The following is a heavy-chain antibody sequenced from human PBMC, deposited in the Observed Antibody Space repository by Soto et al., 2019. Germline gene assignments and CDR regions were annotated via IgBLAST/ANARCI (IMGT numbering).Heavy chain of an antibody. D-gene: IGHD4-17*01. Sequence: GESLKISCKGSGYSFTSYWIGWVRQMPGKGLEWMGIIYPGDSDTRYSPSFPGQVTISADKSISTAYLQWSSLKASDTAMYYCARHIFHYGDYDYFDYWGQGTLVTVSS. J-gene: IGHJ4*02. CDR1: GYSFTSYW. V-gene: IGHV5-51*01. CDR3: ARHIFHYGDYDYFDY. CDR2: IYPGDSDT.